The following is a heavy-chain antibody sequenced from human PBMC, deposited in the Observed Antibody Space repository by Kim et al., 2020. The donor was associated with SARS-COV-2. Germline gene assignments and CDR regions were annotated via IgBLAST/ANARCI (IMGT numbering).Heavy chain of an antibody. Sequence: ASVKVSCKASGYSFTSYAMHWVRQAPGQRLEWMGWINAGNGNTKYSQKFQGRVTISRDTSESTAYMELSSLRSEDTAVYYCARSPYSSTWYWYWFDPWGQGTLVTVSS. CDR2: INAGNGNT. CDR3: ARSPYSSTWYWYWFDP. D-gene: IGHD6-13*01. V-gene: IGHV1-3*01. CDR1: GYSFTSYA. J-gene: IGHJ5*02.